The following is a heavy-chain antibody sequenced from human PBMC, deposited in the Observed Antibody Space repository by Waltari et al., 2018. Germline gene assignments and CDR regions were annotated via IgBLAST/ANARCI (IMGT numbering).Heavy chain of an antibody. J-gene: IGHJ4*02. CDR3: ARDLGRGLGY. Sequence: QVQLQESGPGLVKPSQTLSLTCTVSGGSISSGSYYWSWIRQPAGKGLEWIGRIYTSGSTNSNPSLKSRVTISVDTSKNQFSLKLSSVTAADTAVYYCARDLGRGLGYWGQGTLVTVSS. CDR2: IYTSGST. V-gene: IGHV4-61*02. D-gene: IGHD7-27*01. CDR1: GGSISSGSYY.